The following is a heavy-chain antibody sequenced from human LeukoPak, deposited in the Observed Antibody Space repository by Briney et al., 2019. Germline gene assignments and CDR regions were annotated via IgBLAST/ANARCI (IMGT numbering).Heavy chain of an antibody. V-gene: IGHV4-34*01. CDR1: GGSLSGYY. CDR2: INHSGST. Sequence: SETLSLTCAVYGGSLSGYYWSWIRQPPGKGLEWIGEINHSGSTNYNPSLKSRVTISVDTSKNQFSLKLSSVTAADTAVYYCARTSYFDYWGQGTLVTVSS. CDR3: ARTSYFDY. J-gene: IGHJ4*02.